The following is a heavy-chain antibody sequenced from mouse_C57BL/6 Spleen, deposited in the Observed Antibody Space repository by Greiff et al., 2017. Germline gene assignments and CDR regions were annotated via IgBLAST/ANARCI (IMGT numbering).Heavy chain of an antibody. CDR3: ASGTVVATLDYFDY. CDR2: ISYDGSN. J-gene: IGHJ2*01. CDR1: GYSITSGYY. Sequence: ESGPGLVKPSQSLSLTCSVTGYSITSGYYWNWIRQFPGNKLEWMGYISYDGSNNYNPSLKNRISITRDTSKNQFFLKLNSVTTEDTATYYCASGTVVATLDYFDYWGQGTTLTVSS. V-gene: IGHV3-6*01. D-gene: IGHD1-1*01.